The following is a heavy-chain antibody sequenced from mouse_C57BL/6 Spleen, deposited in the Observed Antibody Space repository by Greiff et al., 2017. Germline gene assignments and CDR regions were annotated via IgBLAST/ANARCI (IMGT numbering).Heavy chain of an antibody. V-gene: IGHV1-15*01. CDR2: IDPETGGT. J-gene: IGHJ3*01. CDR1: GYTFTDYE. D-gene: IGHD2-3*01. CDR3: TRDGYSWFAD. Sequence: QVQLQQSGAELVRPGASVTLSCKASGYTFTDYEMHWVKQTPVHGLEWIGAIDPETGGTAYNQKFKGKAILTADKSSSTSYMELRSLKSEDSDVYYCTRDGYSWFADWGQGTLVTVSA.